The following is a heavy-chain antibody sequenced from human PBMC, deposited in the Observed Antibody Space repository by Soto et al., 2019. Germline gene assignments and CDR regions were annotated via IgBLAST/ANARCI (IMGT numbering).Heavy chain of an antibody. J-gene: IGHJ5*02. Sequence: QLQLQESGPGLVKPSETLSLACSVSGASVSGSAYYWGWIRQPPGKGLEWVGSIHYSGITHYNPSLKRRATISVDTSQNQFSLKLSSVTAADTAVYYCARRAHGYPTNWFDPLGQGTLVIVSS. V-gene: IGHV4-39*01. D-gene: IGHD3-22*01. CDR3: ARRAHGYPTNWFDP. CDR1: GASVSGSAYY. CDR2: IHYSGIT.